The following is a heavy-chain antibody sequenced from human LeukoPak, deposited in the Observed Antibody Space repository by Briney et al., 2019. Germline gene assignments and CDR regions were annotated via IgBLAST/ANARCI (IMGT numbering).Heavy chain of an antibody. CDR1: GYTFTSYG. V-gene: IGHV1-46*01. D-gene: IGHD5-18*01. Sequence: GASVKVSCKASGYTFTSYGISWVRQAPGQGLEWVGIINPSGGNTNYAQKFQGRVTMTRDMSTSTVYMELSSLTSEDTAVYSCARALPHRRLMDTTMNQHWFDPWGQGTLVTVSS. CDR3: ARALPHRRLMDTTMNQHWFDP. J-gene: IGHJ5*02. CDR2: INPSGGNT.